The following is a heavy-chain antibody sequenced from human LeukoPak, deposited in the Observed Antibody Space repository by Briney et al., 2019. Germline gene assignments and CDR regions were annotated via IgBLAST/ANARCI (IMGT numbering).Heavy chain of an antibody. J-gene: IGHJ4*02. V-gene: IGHV1-2*06. D-gene: IGHD2-2*01. CDR3: ARQLETTSWFDY. CDR1: GYTFSDYY. Sequence: GASVKVSCKASGYTFSDYYLHWVRLAPGQGLELMGRISPNSGGTDYAQKFQGKVTMTRDASISTVYMDLNRLRSDDTAIYYCARQLETTSWFDYWGQGTLVIVSS. CDR2: ISPNSGGT.